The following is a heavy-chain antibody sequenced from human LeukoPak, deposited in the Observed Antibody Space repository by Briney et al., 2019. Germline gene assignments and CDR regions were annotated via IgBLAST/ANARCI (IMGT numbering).Heavy chain of an antibody. CDR3: AREGATRGYNGDSWRHFFDI. V-gene: IGHV1-46*01. J-gene: IGHJ4*02. CDR2: IDPNGGTT. CDR1: GYTFSIYS. D-gene: IGHD1-1*01. Sequence: GASVKVSCKASGYTFSIYSIDWVRQAPGQGLEWVGTIDPNGGTTSFAQKFQGRVTLTRDMSTNTVSMEMRSLRSEDTAVYFCAREGATRGYNGDSWRHFFDIWGQGTLVTVS.